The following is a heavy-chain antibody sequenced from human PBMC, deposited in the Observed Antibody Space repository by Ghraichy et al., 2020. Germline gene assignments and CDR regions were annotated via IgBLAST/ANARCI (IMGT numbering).Heavy chain of an antibody. CDR3: ARDRWVGSSYDDY. D-gene: IGHD4-23*01. CDR2: MYTTGST. J-gene: IGHJ4*02. V-gene: IGHV4-4*07. Sequence: SDTLSLTCTVSGGSISSYYWSWIRQPAGKGLEWIGRMYTTGSTNYNPSLKSRFTMSVDPSKNQLSLRLNSVTAAETAVYYCARDRWVGSSYDDYWGQGNLVTVSS. CDR1: GGSISSYY.